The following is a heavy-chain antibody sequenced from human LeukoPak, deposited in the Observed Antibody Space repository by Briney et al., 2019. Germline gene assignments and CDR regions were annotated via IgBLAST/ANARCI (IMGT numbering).Heavy chain of an antibody. CDR1: GFTFNSYA. V-gene: IGHV3-64D*09. CDR3: VKGQEVVYAPTFDY. CDR2: IGTNGIST. J-gene: IGHJ4*02. D-gene: IGHD2-8*02. Sequence: GGALRLSCSASGFTFNSYAIHWVRQAPGKGLEYVSSIGTNGISTYYADSVTGRFTISRDNSKNSLYLQMSSLRAEDTAVYYCVKGQEVVYAPTFDYWGQGTLVTVSS.